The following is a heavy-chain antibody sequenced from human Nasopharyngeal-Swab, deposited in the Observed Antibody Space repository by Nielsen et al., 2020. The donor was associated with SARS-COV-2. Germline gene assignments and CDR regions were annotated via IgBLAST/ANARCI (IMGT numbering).Heavy chain of an antibody. Sequence: ASVKVSCKASGYTFTSYAMNWVRQAPAQGLEWMGWINTNTGSPTYAQGFTGRFVFSLDTSVSTAYLQISSLKAEDTAVYYCARDGLSLQYSSGWYGWFDPWGQGTLVTVSS. J-gene: IGHJ5*02. CDR1: GYTFTSYA. D-gene: IGHD6-19*01. CDR2: INTNTGSP. CDR3: ARDGLSLQYSSGWYGWFDP. V-gene: IGHV7-4-1*02.